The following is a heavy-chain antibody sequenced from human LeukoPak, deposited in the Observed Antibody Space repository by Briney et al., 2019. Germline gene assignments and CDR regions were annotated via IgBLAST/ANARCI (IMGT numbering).Heavy chain of an antibody. J-gene: IGHJ4*02. Sequence: ASVKVSCKASGYTFTSYDINWVRQATGQGLEWMGWMNPNSGSTNYAQKLQGRVTMTTDTSTSTAYMELRSLRSDDTAVYYCAREATGRIDYWGQGTLVTVSS. V-gene: IGHV1-18*01. D-gene: IGHD1-14*01. CDR3: AREATGRIDY. CDR2: MNPNSGST. CDR1: GYTFTSYD.